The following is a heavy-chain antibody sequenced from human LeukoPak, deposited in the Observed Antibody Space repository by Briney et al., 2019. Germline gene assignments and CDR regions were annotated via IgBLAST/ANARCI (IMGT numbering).Heavy chain of an antibody. Sequence: PGGSLRLSCEASVFTFSSSSMSWVRQAPGKGREGVSAISNNGGYTYYADSVQGRFPISRDNSKSTLCLQMNSLRAEDTAVYYCAKQLGYCSDGSCYFPYWGQGTLVTVSS. J-gene: IGHJ4*02. D-gene: IGHD2-15*01. CDR1: VFTFSSSS. V-gene: IGHV3-23*01. CDR3: AKQLGYCSDGSCYFPY. CDR2: ISNNGGYT.